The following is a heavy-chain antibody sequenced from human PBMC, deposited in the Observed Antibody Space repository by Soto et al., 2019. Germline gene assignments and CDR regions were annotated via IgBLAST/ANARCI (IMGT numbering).Heavy chain of an antibody. CDR2: INPGNGNT. Sequence: AXGKVSCNASGYTFTSYGINWVRHAPGRGLEWMGWINPGNGNTKYSQQFQGRVIIDRDTSASTAYMELSSLRPEDTAVYYCARGGYFDSSNYLAYWGLGALVTVSS. J-gene: IGHJ4*02. CDR3: ARGGYFDSSNYLAY. CDR1: GYTFTSYG. D-gene: IGHD3-22*01. V-gene: IGHV1-3*01.